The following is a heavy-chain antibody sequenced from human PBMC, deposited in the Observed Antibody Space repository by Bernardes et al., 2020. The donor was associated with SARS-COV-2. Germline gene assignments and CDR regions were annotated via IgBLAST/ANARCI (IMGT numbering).Heavy chain of an antibody. D-gene: IGHD3-10*01. CDR1: GFTFSSYW. J-gene: IGHJ4*02. CDR3: VRGSGNYYFDY. Sequence: GGSLRLSCAASGFTFSSYWMHWVRQVPGKGLVWVSRLNGDGSSVTYADSVKGRFTISRDNAKNTLYLQMNSLRADDTAIFYRVRGSGNYYFDYWGLGTLVTVSS. CDR2: LNGDGSSV. V-gene: IGHV3-74*01.